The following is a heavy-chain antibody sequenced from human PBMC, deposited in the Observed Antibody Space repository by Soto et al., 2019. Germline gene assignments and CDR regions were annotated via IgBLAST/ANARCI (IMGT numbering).Heavy chain of an antibody. CDR2: INHSGST. Sequence: SETLSLTCAVYGGSFSGYYWSWIRQPPGKGLEWIGEINHSGSTNYNPSLKSRVTISVDTSKNQFSLKLSSVTAADTAVYYCARGVHPEYFQHWGQGTLVTVSS. J-gene: IGHJ1*01. V-gene: IGHV4-34*01. CDR3: ARGVHPEYFQH. CDR1: GGSFSGYY. D-gene: IGHD1-1*01.